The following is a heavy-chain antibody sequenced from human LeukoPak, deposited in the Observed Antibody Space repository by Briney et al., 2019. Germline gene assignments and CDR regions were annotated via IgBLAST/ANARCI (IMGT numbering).Heavy chain of an antibody. CDR2: INHSGST. J-gene: IGHJ4*02. D-gene: IGHD2-15*01. CDR1: GGSFSGYY. V-gene: IGHV4-34*01. Sequence: SETLSLTCAVYGGSFSGYYWSWIRQPPGKGLEWIGEINHSGSTNYNPSLKSRVTISVDTSKNQFSLKLSSVTAADTAVYYCARSQDKRSFDYWGQGTLVTVSS. CDR3: ARSQDKRSFDY.